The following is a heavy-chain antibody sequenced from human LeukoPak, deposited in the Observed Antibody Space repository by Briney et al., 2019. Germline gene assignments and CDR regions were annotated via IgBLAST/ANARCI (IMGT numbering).Heavy chain of an antibody. J-gene: IGHJ4*02. CDR2: INHSGST. D-gene: IGHD2-8*01. Sequence: PSETLSFTCAVYGGSFSGYYWSWIRQPPGKGLEWIGEINHSGSTNYNPSLRSRVTISVDTSKNQFSLKLSSVTAADTAVYYCAREEDCINGVCYFFDYWGQGTLVTVSS. CDR3: AREEDCINGVCYFFDY. CDR1: GGSFSGYY. V-gene: IGHV4-34*01.